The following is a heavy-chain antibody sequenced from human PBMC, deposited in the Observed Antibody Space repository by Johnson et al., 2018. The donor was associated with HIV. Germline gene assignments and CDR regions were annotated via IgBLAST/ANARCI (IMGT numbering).Heavy chain of an antibody. V-gene: IGHV3-30*04. CDR1: GFTFSSYA. J-gene: IGHJ3*02. CDR2: ISYDGSNK. Sequence: QVQLVESGGGVVQPGRSLRLSCAASGFTFSSYAMHWVRQAPGKGLEWVAVISYDGSNKYYADSVKGRFTISRDNSKNTLYLQMNSLRAEDTAVYYCARGGLGDYVVAFDIWGQGTMLTVSS. CDR3: ARGGLGDYVVAFDI. D-gene: IGHD4-17*01.